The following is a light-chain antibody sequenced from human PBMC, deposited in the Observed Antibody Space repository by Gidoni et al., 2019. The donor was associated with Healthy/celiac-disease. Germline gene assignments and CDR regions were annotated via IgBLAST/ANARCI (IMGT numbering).Light chain of an antibody. J-gene: IGKJ3*01. V-gene: IGKV2-28*01. Sequence: DIVMTQSPLSLPVTPGEPASISCRSSQSLLHSNGYNYLDWYLQKPGQSPQLLIYLGSNRASGVPDRFSGSGSGTDFTLKISRVEAEDVGVYYCMQALQTRSTFXPXTKVDI. CDR1: QSLLHSNGYNY. CDR2: LGS. CDR3: MQALQTRST.